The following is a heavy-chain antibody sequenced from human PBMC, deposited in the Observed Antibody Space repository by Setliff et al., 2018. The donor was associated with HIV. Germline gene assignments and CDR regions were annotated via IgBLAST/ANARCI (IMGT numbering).Heavy chain of an antibody. V-gene: IGHV4-59*01. J-gene: IGHJ6*02. D-gene: IGHD3-3*01. CDR2: IYYSGST. CDR1: GGSISSYY. Sequence: PSETLSLTCTVSGGSISSYYWSWIRQPPGKGLEWIGYIYYSGSTNYNPSLKSRVTISVDTSKNQFSLKLSSVIAADTAVYHCARIFGDQGYYYGMDVWGQGTTVTV. CDR3: ARIFGDQGYYYGMDV.